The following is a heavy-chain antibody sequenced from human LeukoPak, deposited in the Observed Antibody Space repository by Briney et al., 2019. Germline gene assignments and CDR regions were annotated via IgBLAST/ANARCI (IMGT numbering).Heavy chain of an antibody. D-gene: IGHD3-16*01. CDR3: AKASWVSSTDAVR. CDR1: GLSFSSFA. V-gene: IGHV3-23*01. Sequence: GGSLRLSCAASGLSFSSFAMSWVRQGPARGLEWVSSIRGNGEPFYADSVKGRFTLSSDSSRNTVYFQLNNLRVEDTAIYYCAKASWVSSTDAVRWGQGTLVTVSS. CDR2: IRGNGEP. J-gene: IGHJ4*02.